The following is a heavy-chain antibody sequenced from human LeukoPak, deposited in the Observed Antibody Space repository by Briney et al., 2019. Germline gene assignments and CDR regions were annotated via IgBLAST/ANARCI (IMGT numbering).Heavy chain of an antibody. CDR3: AKDGYTDSIGWYFDL. J-gene: IGHJ2*01. CDR2: VSWTGDTT. D-gene: IGHD6-13*01. CDR1: GFAFDDYT. Sequence: GSLRLSCAASGFAFDDYTMHWVRQAPGKGLEWVSLVSWTGDTTYYADSVKGRFTISRDNSKKSLYLQMNSLGTEDTAFYYCAKDGYTDSIGWYFDLWGRGTLVTVSS. V-gene: IGHV3-43*01.